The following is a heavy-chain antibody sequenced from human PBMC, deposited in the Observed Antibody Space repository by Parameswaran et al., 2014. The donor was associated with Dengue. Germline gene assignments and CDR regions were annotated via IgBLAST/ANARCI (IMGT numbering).Heavy chain of an antibody. J-gene: IGHJ6*02. D-gene: IGHD1-14*01. V-gene: IGHV3-33*01. CDR3: AREVPENYRYYGMDV. CDR2: IWYDGSNK. CDR1: EFTFSSYG. Sequence: QAGGSLRLSCAASEFTFSSYGMHWVRQAPGKGLEWVAVIWYDGSNKYYADSVKGRFTISRDNSKNTLYLQMNSLRAEDTAVYYCAREVPENYRYYGMDVWGQGTTVTVSS.